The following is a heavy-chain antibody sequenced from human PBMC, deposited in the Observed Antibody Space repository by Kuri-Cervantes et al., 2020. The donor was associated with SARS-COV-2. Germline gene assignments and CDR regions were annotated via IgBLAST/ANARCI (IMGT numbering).Heavy chain of an antibody. CDR2: ISSSSSYI. J-gene: IGHJ4*02. CDR3: ARGRIMITFGGVEPFDY. D-gene: IGHD3-16*01. V-gene: IGHV3-21*01. Sequence: ETLSLTCAAPGFTFSSYSMNWVRQAPGKGLEWVSSISSSSSYIYYADSVKGRFTISRDNSKNTLYLQMNSLRAEDTAVYYCARGRIMITFGGVEPFDYWGQGTLVTVSS. CDR1: GFTFSSYS.